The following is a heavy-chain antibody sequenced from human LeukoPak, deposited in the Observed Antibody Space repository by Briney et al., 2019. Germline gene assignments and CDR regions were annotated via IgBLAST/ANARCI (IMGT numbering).Heavy chain of an antibody. CDR2: ISGSGGST. CDR3: AKAGGWYPADFDY. Sequence: HPGGSLRLSCAASGFTFSSYAMSRARQAPGKGLEWVSAISGSGGSTYYADSVKGRFTVSRDNSKNTLYLQTNSLRAEDTAVYYCAKAGGWYPADFDYWGQGTLVTVSS. CDR1: GFTFSSYA. V-gene: IGHV3-23*01. J-gene: IGHJ4*02. D-gene: IGHD6-19*01.